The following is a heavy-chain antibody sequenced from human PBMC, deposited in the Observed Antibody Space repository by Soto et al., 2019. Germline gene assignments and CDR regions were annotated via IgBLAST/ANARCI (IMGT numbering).Heavy chain of an antibody. D-gene: IGHD1-26*01. CDR1: GGSIGTYY. CDR2: IDYSGST. Sequence: SETLSLTCTVSGGSIGTYYWSWIRQPPGKGLEWIGYIDYSGSTNYNPSLKSRVTISVDTSKNQFSLKLNSVTAADTAVYYCARARRSFRRIDASDIWCPGTLVTVSS. CDR3: ARARRSFRRIDASDI. V-gene: IGHV4-59*01. J-gene: IGHJ3*02.